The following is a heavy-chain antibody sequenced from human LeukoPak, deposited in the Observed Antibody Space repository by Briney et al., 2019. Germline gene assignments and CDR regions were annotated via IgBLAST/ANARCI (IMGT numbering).Heavy chain of an antibody. D-gene: IGHD5-24*01. CDR3: ARIPPDVSPYFDY. CDR1: GGSISSSSYY. CDR2: IYYSGST. Sequence: SETLFLTCTVSGGSISSSSYYWGWIRQPPGKGLEWMGSIYYSGSTYYNPSLKNRVTISVDTSKNQFSLKLSSVTAADTAVYYCARIPPDVSPYFDYWGQGTLVTVSS. V-gene: IGHV4-39*07. J-gene: IGHJ4*02.